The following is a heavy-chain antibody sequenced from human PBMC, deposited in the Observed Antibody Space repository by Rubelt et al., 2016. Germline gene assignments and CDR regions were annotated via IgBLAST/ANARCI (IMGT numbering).Heavy chain of an antibody. CDR2: INHSGST. D-gene: IGHD3-3*01. Sequence: QVQLQQWGAGLLKPSETLSLTCAVYGGSFSGYYWSWIRQPPGKGLEWIGEINHSGSTIYNPSLKSRVTISVATSKNHLSLRLRSVTAADTAVYYCARGTGTTLFGVPTDPYHFDYWGQGTLVTVSS. V-gene: IGHV4-34*01. J-gene: IGHJ4*02. CDR1: GGSFSGYY. CDR3: ARGTGTTLFGVPTDPYHFDY.